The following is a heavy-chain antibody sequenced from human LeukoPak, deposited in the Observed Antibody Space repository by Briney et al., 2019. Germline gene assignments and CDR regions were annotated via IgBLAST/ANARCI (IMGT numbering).Heavy chain of an antibody. J-gene: IGHJ5*02. CDR3: ARDRGYCSSTSCPPHWFDP. V-gene: IGHV1-2*02. D-gene: IGHD2-2*01. CDR2: INPNSGGT. CDR1: GYTFTGYY. Sequence: ASVKVSCKASGYTFTGYYMHWVRQAPGQGLEWMGWINPNSGGTNYAQKFQGRDTMTRDTSISTAYMELSRLRSDDTAVYYCARDRGYCSSTSCPPHWFDPWGQGTLVTVSS.